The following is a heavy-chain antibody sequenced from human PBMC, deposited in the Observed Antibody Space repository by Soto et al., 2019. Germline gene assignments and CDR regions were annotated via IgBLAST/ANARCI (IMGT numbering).Heavy chain of an antibody. V-gene: IGHV1-18*01. CDR2: ISGYSGNT. CDR1: GYTFTSYG. D-gene: IGHD6-19*01. Sequence: QVQLVQSGAEVKYPGASVKVSCKASGYTFTSYGIGWVRQAPGQGLEWMGWISGYSGNTNHAQKLQRRVTMTTDTSTSTAYMELGSLRSDDTGVYYCARAGAVDGSEDGWFDPWGQGGLVTVSS. CDR3: ARAGAVDGSEDGWFDP. J-gene: IGHJ5*02.